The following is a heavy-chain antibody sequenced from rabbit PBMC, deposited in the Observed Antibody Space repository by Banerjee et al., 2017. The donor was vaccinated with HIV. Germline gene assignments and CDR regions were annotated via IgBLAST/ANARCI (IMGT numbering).Heavy chain of an antibody. Sequence: QQQLEESGGGLVKPGGTLTLTCKASGIDFSSYYYMCWVRQAPGKGLELIACIYTSSGSTWYASWVNGRFTITSNTNQNTVDLKMTSRTVADTATYFCGRDRDGDAGYGSLALWGPGTLVTVS. V-gene: IGHV1S43*01. CDR3: GRDRDGDAGYGSLAL. D-gene: IGHD6-1*01. CDR2: IYTSSGST. CDR1: GIDFSSYYY. J-gene: IGHJ4*01.